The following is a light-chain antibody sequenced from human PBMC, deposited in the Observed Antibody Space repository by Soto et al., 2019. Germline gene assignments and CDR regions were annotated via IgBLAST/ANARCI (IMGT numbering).Light chain of an antibody. J-gene: IGKJ2*01. V-gene: IGKV3-11*01. CDR3: QQRSNWPPMYT. CDR1: QSVSSY. Sequence: EIVLTQSPATLSLSPGERATLSCRASQSVSSYVAWYQQKPGQAPRLLISDASNRATGIPARFSGSGSGTDFTLTISSLEPEDFAVYYCQQRSNWPPMYTFGQGTKLEIK. CDR2: DAS.